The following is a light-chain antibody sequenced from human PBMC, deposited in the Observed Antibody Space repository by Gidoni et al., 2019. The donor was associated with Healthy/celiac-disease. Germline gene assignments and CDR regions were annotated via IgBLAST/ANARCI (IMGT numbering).Light chain of an antibody. J-gene: IGKJ5*01. V-gene: IGKV3-20*01. CDR3: QQYGSSPPSIT. Sequence: ELVLTQSPVPLSLSPGERATLPCTASQSVSSSYLAWYQQKPGQAPRLLIYGASSRATGIPDRFSGSGSGTDFTLTISRLEPEDFAVYYCQQYGSSPPSITFGQGTRLEIK. CDR2: GAS. CDR1: QSVSSSY.